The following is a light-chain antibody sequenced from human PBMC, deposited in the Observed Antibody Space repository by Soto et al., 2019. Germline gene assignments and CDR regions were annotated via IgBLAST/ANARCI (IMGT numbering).Light chain of an antibody. CDR1: SSDGGGYNY. CDR3: SSYTGSSTLVV. CDR2: EVS. V-gene: IGLV2-14*01. Sequence: QSALTQPASVSGSPGQSITISCTGTSSDGGGYNYVSWYQQHPGKAPKLMIYEVSNRPSGVPNRFSGSKSGNTASLTISGLQAEDEADYHCSSYTGSSTLVVFGGGTKLTVL. J-gene: IGLJ2*01.